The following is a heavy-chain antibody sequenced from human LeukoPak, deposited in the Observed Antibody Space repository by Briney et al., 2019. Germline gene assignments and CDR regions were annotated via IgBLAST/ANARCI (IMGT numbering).Heavy chain of an antibody. V-gene: IGHV3-30*02. Sequence: PGGSLRLSCAASGFTFSSYGMHWVRQAPGKGLEWVAFIRYDGSNKYYADSVKGRFTISRDNSKNTLYLQMNSLRAEDTAVYYCAKDGSAYSSSWPDYWGQGTLVTVSS. CDR3: AKDGSAYSSSWPDY. CDR2: IRYDGSNK. J-gene: IGHJ4*02. CDR1: GFTFSSYG. D-gene: IGHD6-13*01.